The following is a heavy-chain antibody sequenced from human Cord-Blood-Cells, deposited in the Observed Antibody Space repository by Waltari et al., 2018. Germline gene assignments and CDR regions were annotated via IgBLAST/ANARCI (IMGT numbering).Heavy chain of an antibody. Sequence: QLQLQESGPGLVKPSETLSLTCTVSGGSISSSSYYWGWIRQPPGKGLEWIGSIHYSGSTYYNPSRKSRVTISVDTSKNQFSLKLSSVTAADTSVYYCARHFGSYYAFDIWGQGTMVTVSS. CDR3: ARHFGSYYAFDI. CDR2: IHYSGST. V-gene: IGHV4-39*01. D-gene: IGHD1-26*01. J-gene: IGHJ3*02. CDR1: GGSISSSSYY.